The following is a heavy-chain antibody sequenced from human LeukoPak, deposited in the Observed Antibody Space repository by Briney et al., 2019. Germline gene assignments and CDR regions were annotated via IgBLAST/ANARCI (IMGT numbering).Heavy chain of an antibody. CDR1: GFSFKDYY. CDR3: ARGPRILAAGSYYFDY. J-gene: IGHJ4*02. V-gene: IGHV3-11*01. Sequence: PGGSLRLSCAASGFSFKDYYFSWIRQAPGKGLEWVSFINVNGGAMYYADFVKGRFTISRDNAKSSLYLEMNSLRVEDTAVYYCARGPRILAAGSYYFDYWGQGSLVTDSS. D-gene: IGHD6-13*01. CDR2: INVNGGAM.